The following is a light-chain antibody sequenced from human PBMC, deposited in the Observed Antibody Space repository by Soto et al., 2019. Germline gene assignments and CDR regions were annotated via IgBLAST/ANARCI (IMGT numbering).Light chain of an antibody. J-gene: IGLJ3*02. Sequence: QSVLTQPASVSGSPGQSITISCTGTSSDYVSWYQQHPGKAPKLMIYDVSNRPSGVSNRFSGSKSGNTASLTISGLRAEDEAAYYCISYTIISTWVFGGGTKVTVL. CDR1: SSDY. CDR2: DVS. CDR3: ISYTIISTWV. V-gene: IGLV2-14*01.